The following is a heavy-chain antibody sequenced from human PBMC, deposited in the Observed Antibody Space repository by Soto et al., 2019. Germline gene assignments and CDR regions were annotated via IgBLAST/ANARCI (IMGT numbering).Heavy chain of an antibody. CDR2: INAGNGNT. CDR1: GYTFTSYA. Sequence: ASVKVSCKASGYTFTSYAMHWVRQAPGQRLEWMGWINAGNGNTKYSQKFQGRVTITRDTSASTAYMELSSLRSEDTAVYYCASSLYCSGGSCYSHAFDIWGQGTMVTVSS. J-gene: IGHJ3*02. V-gene: IGHV1-3*01. CDR3: ASSLYCSGGSCYSHAFDI. D-gene: IGHD2-15*01.